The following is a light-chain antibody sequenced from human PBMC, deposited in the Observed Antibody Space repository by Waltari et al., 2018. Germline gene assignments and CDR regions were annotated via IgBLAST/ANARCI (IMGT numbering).Light chain of an antibody. CDR2: DVS. Sequence: QSALTQPASVSGSPGQSITISCTGSSSDVGGYNSVSWYQQSPGKAPKLMIYDVSNRPSGVSNRFSGSKSGNTASLTISGLQAEDEADYYCSSYTTSSTLGFGGGTKLTVL. CDR3: SSYTTSSTLG. V-gene: IGLV2-14*03. CDR1: SSDVGGYNS. J-gene: IGLJ2*01.